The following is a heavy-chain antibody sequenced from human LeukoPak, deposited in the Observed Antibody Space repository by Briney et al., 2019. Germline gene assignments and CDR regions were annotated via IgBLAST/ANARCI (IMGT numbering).Heavy chain of an antibody. CDR2: IYSGGST. Sequence: PGGSLRLSCAASGFTISSNYMSWVRQAPGKGLEWVSVIYSGGSTYYADSVKGRFTISRDSSKNTLYLQMNSLRAEDTAVYYCGREMVRGGYYMDVWGKGTTVTISS. V-gene: IGHV3-53*01. J-gene: IGHJ6*03. CDR3: GREMVRGGYYMDV. D-gene: IGHD3-10*01. CDR1: GFTISSNY.